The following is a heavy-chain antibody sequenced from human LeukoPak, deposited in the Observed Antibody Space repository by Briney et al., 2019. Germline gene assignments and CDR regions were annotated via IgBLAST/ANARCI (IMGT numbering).Heavy chain of an antibody. CDR2: ISYDGSNK. J-gene: IGHJ4*02. V-gene: IGHV3-30*03. D-gene: IGHD5-24*01. CDR1: GFTFSSYS. CDR3: ARGGGDGYNLGY. Sequence: GGSLRLSCAASGFTFSSYSMNWVRRAPGKGLEWVAVISYDGSNKYYADSVKGRFTISRDNSKNTLYLQMNSLRAEDTAVYYCARGGGDGYNLGYWGQGTLVTVSS.